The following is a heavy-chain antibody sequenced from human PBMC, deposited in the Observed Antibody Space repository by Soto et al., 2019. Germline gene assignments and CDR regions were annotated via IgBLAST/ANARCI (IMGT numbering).Heavy chain of an antibody. V-gene: IGHV3-23*01. Sequence: GGSLRLSCAASGFTFSSYAMHWVRQAPGKGLEWVSVISYGGSTTYYADSVKGRFTISRDNSKNTLYLQMNSLRAEDTAVYYCAKNPGYYYDSTGYHFDYWGQGTLVTVSS. CDR2: ISYGGSTT. D-gene: IGHD3-22*01. J-gene: IGHJ4*02. CDR1: GFTFSSYA. CDR3: AKNPGYYYDSTGYHFDY.